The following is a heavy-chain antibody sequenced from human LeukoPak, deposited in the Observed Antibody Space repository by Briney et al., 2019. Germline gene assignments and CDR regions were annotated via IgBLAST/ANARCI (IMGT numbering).Heavy chain of an antibody. CDR3: ARLGFRDGYSWKYFQH. Sequence: SETLSLTCTVSGGSISSSSYYWGWIRQPPGKGLEWIGSIYYSGSTYYNPSLKSRVTISVDTSKNQFSLKLSSVTAADTALYYCARLGFRDGYSWKYFQHWGQGTLVTVSS. CDR1: GGSISSSSYY. D-gene: IGHD5-24*01. J-gene: IGHJ1*01. CDR2: IYYSGST. V-gene: IGHV4-39*01.